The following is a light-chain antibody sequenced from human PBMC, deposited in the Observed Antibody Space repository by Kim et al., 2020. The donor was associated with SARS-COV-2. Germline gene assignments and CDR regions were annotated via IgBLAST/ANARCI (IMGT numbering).Light chain of an antibody. CDR1: QSVSNY. J-gene: IGKJ4*01. Sequence: LSAGERATISCRASQSVSNYLAWYQQKPGQAPRLLIYDASNRATGIPARFSGSGSGTDFTLTISSLEPEDFVVYYCQQRINWPLTFGGGTKVDIK. CDR2: DAS. V-gene: IGKV3-11*01. CDR3: QQRINWPLT.